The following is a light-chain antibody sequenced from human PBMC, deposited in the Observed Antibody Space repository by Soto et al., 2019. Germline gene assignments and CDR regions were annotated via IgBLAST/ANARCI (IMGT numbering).Light chain of an antibody. CDR3: SSYTGSDVV. CDR1: RSDIGSYNL. CDR2: DVS. Sequence: QSALTQPASVSGSPGQSITISCTETRSDIGSYNLVSWYQQHPGKAPILMIYDVSKRPSGVSNRFSGSKSGNTASLTISGLQAEDEADYYCSSYTGSDVVFGGGTKLTVL. V-gene: IGLV2-23*02. J-gene: IGLJ2*01.